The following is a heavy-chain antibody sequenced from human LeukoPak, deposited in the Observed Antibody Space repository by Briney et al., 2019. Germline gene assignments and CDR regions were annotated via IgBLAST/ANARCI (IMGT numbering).Heavy chain of an antibody. CDR2: INPNSGGT. V-gene: IGHV1-2*02. CDR3: ARAPDYYYSSGPDY. CDR1: GHTFTGHY. D-gene: IGHD3-22*01. J-gene: IGHJ4*02. Sequence: ASVKVSCKPSGHTFTGHYMHWVRQAPGQGLEWMGWINPNSGGTNYAQKFQGRVTMTRDTSISTAYMELSRLRSDDTAVYYCARAPDYYYSSGPDYWGQGTLVTVSS.